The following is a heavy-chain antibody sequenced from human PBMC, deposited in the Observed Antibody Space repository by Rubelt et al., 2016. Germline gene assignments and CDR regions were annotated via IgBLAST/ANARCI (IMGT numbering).Heavy chain of an antibody. CDR3: ARDLGSGRDY. CDR2: IRYDGSNK. Sequence: QVQLVESGGGVVQPGGSLRLSCAASGFTFSSYGMHWVRQAPGKGLEWVAFIRYDGSNKYYADSVKGRFTISRDNSKNTLYLQMNSLRAEDTAMYYCARDLGSGRDYWGQGTLVTVSS. CDR1: GFTFSSYG. D-gene: IGHD2-15*01. J-gene: IGHJ4*02. V-gene: IGHV3-30*02.